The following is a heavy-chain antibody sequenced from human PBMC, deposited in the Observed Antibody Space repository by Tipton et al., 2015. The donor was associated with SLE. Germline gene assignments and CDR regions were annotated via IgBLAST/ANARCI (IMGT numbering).Heavy chain of an antibody. V-gene: IGHV4-39*01. J-gene: IGHJ4*02. CDR3: ARMDRGSSPPWGAFDY. Sequence: TLSLTCSVSGDSISSSSYYWGWIRQPPEKGLEWIGSINYSGSTYYNPSLKSRVTMSIDTSKNQFSLKLSSVTAADTAVYYCARMDRGSSPPWGAFDYWGQGTLVTVSS. CDR2: INYSGST. D-gene: IGHD3-10*01. CDR1: GDSISSSSYY.